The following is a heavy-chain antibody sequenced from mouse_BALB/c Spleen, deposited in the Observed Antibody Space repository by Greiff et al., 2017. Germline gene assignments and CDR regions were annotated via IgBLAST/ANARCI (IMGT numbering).Heavy chain of an antibody. CDR3: VRRGFDY. J-gene: IGHJ2*01. CDR2: IRSKSNNYAT. CDR1: GFTFNTYA. Sequence: DVMLVESGGGLVQPKGSLKLSCAASGFTFNTYAMNWVRQAPGKGLEWVARIRSKSNNYATYYADSVKDRFTISRDDSQSMLYLQMNNLKTEDTAMYYCVRRGFDYWGQGTTLTVSS. V-gene: IGHV10-1*02.